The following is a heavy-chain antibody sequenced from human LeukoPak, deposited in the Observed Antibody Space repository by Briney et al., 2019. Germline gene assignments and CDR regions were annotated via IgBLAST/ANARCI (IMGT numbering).Heavy chain of an antibody. D-gene: IGHD6-19*01. CDR2: IWYDGRNK. Sequence: GGSLRLSCEASGFTFSSYGMHWVRQAPGKGLEWVAVIWYDGRNKYYADSVRARFTISRDTSKNTLNLQMNSLRAEDTAVYYCARETGSGWYYFDYWGQGTLVTVSS. CDR1: GFTFSSYG. J-gene: IGHJ4*02. V-gene: IGHV3-33*01. CDR3: ARETGSGWYYFDY.